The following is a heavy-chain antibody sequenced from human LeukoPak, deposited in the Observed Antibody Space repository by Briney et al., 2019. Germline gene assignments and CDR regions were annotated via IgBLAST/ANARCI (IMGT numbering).Heavy chain of an antibody. Sequence: PGGSLILSCAASGFTFSSNAMSGVRQAPGKGLEWVSAVSNSGSSTYYADSVKGRFTISRDNSKNTLYLQMNSLRPEDTAVYYCAKESSYYDFWSGYYSDYWGQGTLVTVSS. CDR3: AKESSYYDFWSGYYSDY. CDR1: GFTFSSNA. V-gene: IGHV3-23*01. CDR2: VSNSGSST. D-gene: IGHD3-3*01. J-gene: IGHJ4*02.